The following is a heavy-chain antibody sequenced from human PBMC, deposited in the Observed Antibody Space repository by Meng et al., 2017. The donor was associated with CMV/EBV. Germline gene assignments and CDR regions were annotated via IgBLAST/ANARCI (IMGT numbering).Heavy chain of an antibody. CDR3: ARAPRIVGARDWFDP. V-gene: IGHV1-2*02. Sequence: SGYTFTGYYMHWVRQAPGQGLEGMGWINPNSGGTNYAQKFQGRVTMTRDTSISTAYMELSRLRSDDTAVYYCARAPRIVGARDWFDPWGQGTLVTVSS. CDR2: INPNSGGT. CDR1: GYTFTGYY. D-gene: IGHD1-26*01. J-gene: IGHJ5*02.